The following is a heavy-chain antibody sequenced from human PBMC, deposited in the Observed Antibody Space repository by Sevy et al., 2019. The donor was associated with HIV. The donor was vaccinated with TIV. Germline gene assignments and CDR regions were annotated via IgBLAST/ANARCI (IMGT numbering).Heavy chain of an antibody. J-gene: IGHJ4*02. CDR1: RFTFSTYA. CDR3: AKEAPGYNYDTSGSFDY. D-gene: IGHD3-22*01. Sequence: GGSLRLSCAASRFTFSTYAMSWVRQAPGKVLEWVSAITGSGGTTYYVDSVRGRFTISRDNSKSTLFLQMNSLTAEDTAVYYCAKEAPGYNYDTSGSFDYWGQGILVTVSS. CDR2: ITGSGGTT. V-gene: IGHV3-23*01.